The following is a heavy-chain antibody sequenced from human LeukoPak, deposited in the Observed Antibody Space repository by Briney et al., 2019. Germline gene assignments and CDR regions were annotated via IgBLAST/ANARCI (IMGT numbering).Heavy chain of an antibody. CDR3: ARKDYGAYVYYSYALDV. D-gene: IGHD4/OR15-4a*01. CDR1: GFTFSSYE. Sequence: QPGGSLRLSCVASGFTFSSYEMNCFRQAPGKGLEWFSYISSSSGTNYYADSVKGRFTISRDNPKNSLYLQMNSLRSEDTAVYYCARKDYGAYVYYSYALDVWGKGTTVTVSS. CDR2: ISSSSGTN. J-gene: IGHJ6*04. V-gene: IGHV3-48*03.